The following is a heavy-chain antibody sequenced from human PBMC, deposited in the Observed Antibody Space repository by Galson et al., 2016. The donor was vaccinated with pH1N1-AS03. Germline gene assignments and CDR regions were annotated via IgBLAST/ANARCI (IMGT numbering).Heavy chain of an antibody. CDR1: GYTFSTYG. CDR3: ARDRGFRPDTFDI. Sequence: SCKASGYTFSTYGVSWVRQAPGQGLEWMGWISGYDDDTNYAQNVAGRVTMTTDKSTSTVYMELRSLRSDDTAAYYCARDRGFRPDTFDIWGQGTWVTVSS. CDR2: ISGYDDDT. V-gene: IGHV1-18*04. J-gene: IGHJ3*02. D-gene: IGHD2-15*01.